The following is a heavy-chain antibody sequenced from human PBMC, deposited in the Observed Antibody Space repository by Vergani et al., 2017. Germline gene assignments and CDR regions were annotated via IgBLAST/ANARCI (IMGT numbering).Heavy chain of an antibody. J-gene: IGHJ6*03. CDR1: GFTFSSYW. Sequence: EVQLVESGGGLVQPGGSLRLSCAASGFTFSSYWMHWVRQAPGKGLVWVSRINSDGSSTSYADSVKGRFTISRDNAKNTLYLQMNSLRAEDTAVYYCAKAKGYYYYYYMDVWGKGTTVTVSS. CDR2: INSDGSST. CDR3: AKAKGYYYYYYMDV. V-gene: IGHV3-74*01.